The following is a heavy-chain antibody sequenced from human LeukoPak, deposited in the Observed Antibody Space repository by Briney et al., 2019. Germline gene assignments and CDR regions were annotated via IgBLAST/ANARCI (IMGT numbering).Heavy chain of an antibody. J-gene: IGHJ4*02. V-gene: IGHV1-69*05. CDR2: IIPIFGTA. Sequence: SVKVSCKASGGTFSSYAISWVRQAPGQGLEWMGGIIPIFGTANYAQKFQGRVTMTRNTSISTAYMELSSLRSEDTAVYYCARGLYLHLYYYDYWGQGTLVTVSS. CDR1: GGTFSSYA. D-gene: IGHD3-22*01. CDR3: ARGLYLHLYYYDY.